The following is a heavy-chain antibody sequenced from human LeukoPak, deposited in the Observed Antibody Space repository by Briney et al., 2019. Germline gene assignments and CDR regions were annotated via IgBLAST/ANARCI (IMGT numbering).Heavy chain of an antibody. Sequence: SETLSLTCAVYGGSFSGYYWSWIRQPPGKGLEWIGEINHSGSTNYNPSLKSRVTISVDTSKNQFSLKLSSVTAADTAAYYCARRYDYFGVSNGTFNWFDPWGQGTLVTVSS. CDR2: INHSGST. V-gene: IGHV4-34*01. J-gene: IGHJ5*02. D-gene: IGHD3-3*01. CDR1: GGSFSGYY. CDR3: ARRYDYFGVSNGTFNWFDP.